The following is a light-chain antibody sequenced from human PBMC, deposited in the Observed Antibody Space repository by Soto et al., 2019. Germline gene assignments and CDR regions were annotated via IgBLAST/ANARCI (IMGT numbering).Light chain of an antibody. CDR2: EVS. J-gene: IGLJ2*01. V-gene: IGLV2-8*01. Sequence: QSALTQPPSASGSPGQSVTISCTGTSSDVGGYNVVSWYQQHPGTAPKLMIYEVSERPSGVPDRFSGSKSGNTASLTVSGLQAEDEADYYCSSYAGSNIVVFGGGTKLTVL. CDR3: SSYAGSNIVV. CDR1: SSDVGGYNV.